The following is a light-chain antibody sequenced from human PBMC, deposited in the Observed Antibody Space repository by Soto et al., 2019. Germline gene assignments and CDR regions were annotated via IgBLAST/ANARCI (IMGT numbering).Light chain of an antibody. CDR3: QQYNSYSLT. Sequence: DIQMTQSPSTLSASVGDTVTITCRASQSISSWLAWYQQKPGKAPNLLIYRASSSQSGVPSRFSGSGSGTEFTLTISSLQPDDFAAYYCQQYNSYSLTFGGGTKVEIK. CDR2: RAS. CDR1: QSISSW. J-gene: IGKJ4*01. V-gene: IGKV1-5*03.